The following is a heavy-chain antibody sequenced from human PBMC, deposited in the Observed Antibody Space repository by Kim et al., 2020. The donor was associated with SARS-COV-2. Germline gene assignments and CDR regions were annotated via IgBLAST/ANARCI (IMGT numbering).Heavy chain of an antibody. Sequence: ASVKVSCKASGYTFTSYYMHWVRQAPGQGLEWMGIINPSGGSTSYAQKFQGRVTMTRDTSTSTVYMELSSLRSEDTAVYYCARGVTYYDILTGYSPYYYYGMDVWGQGTTVTVSS. J-gene: IGHJ6*02. CDR3: ARGVTYYDILTGYSPYYYYGMDV. V-gene: IGHV1-46*01. D-gene: IGHD3-9*01. CDR2: INPSGGST. CDR1: GYTFTSYY.